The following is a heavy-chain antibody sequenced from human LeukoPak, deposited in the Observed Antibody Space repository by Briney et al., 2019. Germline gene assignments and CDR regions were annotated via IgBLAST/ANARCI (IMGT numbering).Heavy chain of an antibody. CDR1: GYTFTSYG. Sequence: ASVKVSCKASGYTFTSYGISWVRQAPGQGLDWMGWISAYNGNTNYAQKLQGRVTMTTDTSTSTAYMELRSLRSDDTAVYYCARVGDYVWGSYRGNWFDPWGQGTLVTVSS. V-gene: IGHV1-18*01. CDR2: ISAYNGNT. CDR3: ARVGDYVWGSYRGNWFDP. D-gene: IGHD3-16*02. J-gene: IGHJ5*02.